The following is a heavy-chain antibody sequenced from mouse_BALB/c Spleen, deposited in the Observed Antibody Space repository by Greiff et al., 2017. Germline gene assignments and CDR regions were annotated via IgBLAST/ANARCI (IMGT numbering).Heavy chain of an antibody. CDR3: GRGGSWIDY. Sequence: EVQVVESGPGLVKPSQSLSLTCSVSGYSITSGYYWNWIRQFPGNKLECMGYISYDGSNNYNPSLKNQISITRDTSTNQFFLKLNSVTTEDTATYYCGRGGSWIDYWGQGTSVTVSS. V-gene: IGHV3-6*02. J-gene: IGHJ4*01. D-gene: IGHD1-3*01. CDR1: GYSITSGYY. CDR2: ISYDGSN.